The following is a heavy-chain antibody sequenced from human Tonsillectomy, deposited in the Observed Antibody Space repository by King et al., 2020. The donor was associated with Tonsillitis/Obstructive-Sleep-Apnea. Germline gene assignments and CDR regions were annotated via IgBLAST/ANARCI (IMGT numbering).Heavy chain of an antibody. CDR1: GYSFTSYW. Sequence: QLVQSGAEVKKPGDSLKISCKGSGYSFTSYWIVWVRQTPGKCLEWMRIIYPVNSDTSYSPSFPVQVTISSDKSISTAYLQWSSLKASGTAMYYCATGGVTYGDTAIDYWGQGTLVTVSS. CDR3: ATGGVTYGDTAIDY. V-gene: IGHV5-51*01. CDR2: IYPVNSDT. D-gene: IGHD5-18*01. J-gene: IGHJ4*02.